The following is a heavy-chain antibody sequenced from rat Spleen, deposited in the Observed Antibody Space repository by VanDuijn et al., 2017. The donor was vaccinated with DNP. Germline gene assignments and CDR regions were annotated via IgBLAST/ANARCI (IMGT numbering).Heavy chain of an antibody. J-gene: IGHJ2*01. V-gene: IGHV5-25*01. Sequence: EVQLVESGGGLVQPGRSMKLSCAASGFTFTNYYMAWVRQAPTKGLEWVASISTGIGRTYYRDSVEGRFTISRDNAKNTLYLQMNSLRSEDMATYYCARWNSGHFDYWGQGVMVSVSS. D-gene: IGHD4-3*01. CDR1: GFTFTNYY. CDR3: ARWNSGHFDY. CDR2: ISTGIGRT.